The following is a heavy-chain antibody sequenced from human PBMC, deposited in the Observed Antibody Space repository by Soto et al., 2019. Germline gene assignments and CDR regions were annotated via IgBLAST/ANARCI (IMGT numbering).Heavy chain of an antibody. J-gene: IGHJ4*02. CDR1: GFNFISYS. CDR3: VRDSGDDPDY. D-gene: IGHD4-17*01. Sequence: EVQLLESGGCLVQPGESLRRSCVVSGFNFISYSMNWVRQATVKGLEWISYISSTSTTLYYADSVKGRFTISRDTDQKSLFLQMNSLRAEDSAVYYCVRDSGDDPDYWGQGTQVTVSS. CDR2: ISSTSTTL. V-gene: IGHV3-48*01.